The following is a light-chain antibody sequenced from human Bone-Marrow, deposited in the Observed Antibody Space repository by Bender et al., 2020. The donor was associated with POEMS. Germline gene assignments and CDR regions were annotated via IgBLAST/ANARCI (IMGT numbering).Light chain of an antibody. V-gene: IGLV2-14*03. CDR1: SSDVGGYDY. CDR3: QSWGSNTAV. J-gene: IGLJ2*01. CDR2: DVN. Sequence: QSALTQPASVSGSPGQSITISCTGTSSDVGGYDYVSWYQQHPGKAPKLMIYDVNNRPSGIPERFSGSTSGNTASLTISGTQTMDEADYYCQSWGSNTAVFGGGTKLTVL.